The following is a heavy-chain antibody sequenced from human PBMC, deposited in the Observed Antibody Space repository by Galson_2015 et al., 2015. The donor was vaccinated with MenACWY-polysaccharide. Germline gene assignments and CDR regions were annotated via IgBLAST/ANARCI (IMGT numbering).Heavy chain of an antibody. CDR3: AREQEWLVSSNYYYYGMDV. J-gene: IGHJ6*02. D-gene: IGHD3-3*01. Sequence: SLRLSCAASGFTFSSYSMNWVRQAPGKRLEWVSSISSSSSYIYYADSVKGRFTISRDNAKNSLYLQMNSLRAEDTAVYYCAREQEWLVSSNYYYYGMDVWGQGTTVTVSS. CDR2: ISSSSSYI. V-gene: IGHV3-21*01. CDR1: GFTFSSYS.